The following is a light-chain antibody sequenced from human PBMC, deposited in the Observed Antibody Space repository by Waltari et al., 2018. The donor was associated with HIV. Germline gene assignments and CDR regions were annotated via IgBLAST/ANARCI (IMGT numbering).Light chain of an antibody. CDR1: SSNSGSTA. Sequence: QSVLTQPPSAFGSPGQRLTISCSGSSSNSGSTAVNWYQHFPGTAPTLLIFGNDQRPSGVPARISGSKSGTSASLAISGLRSEDEGEYYCASWDDSLQAVVFGGGTKVTV. J-gene: IGLJ2*01. V-gene: IGLV1-44*01. CDR3: ASWDDSLQAVV. CDR2: GND.